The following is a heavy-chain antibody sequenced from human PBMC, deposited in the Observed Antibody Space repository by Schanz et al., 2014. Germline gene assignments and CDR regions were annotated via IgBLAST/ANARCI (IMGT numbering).Heavy chain of an antibody. CDR1: GFGFDDYA. D-gene: IGHD2-15*01. V-gene: IGHV3-23*04. J-gene: IGHJ5*01. Sequence: EVQLVESGGGVVRPGGSLRLSCAASGFGFDDYAMSWVRQAPGKGLEWVSGLTEGGGGTYYTDAVKGRFTISRDSSKNTLYLEMNRLRVDDTAVYYCSKDKQGSRSDDSWGQGTLVTVSS. CDR3: SKDKQGSRSDDS. CDR2: LTEGGGGT.